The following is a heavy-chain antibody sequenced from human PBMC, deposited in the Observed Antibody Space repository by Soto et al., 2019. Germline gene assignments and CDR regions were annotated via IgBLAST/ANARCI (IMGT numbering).Heavy chain of an antibody. J-gene: IGHJ6*02. CDR3: ARGGDCSKASCYWARLYYGLDV. V-gene: IGHV3-13*01. Sequence: GGSLRLSCEPSGFTFSSYDMHWVRQATGKGLEWVSAIGTAGDTYYSGSVKGRFTVSRDNVKNSLYLQLNSLRAGDTAVYYCARGGDCSKASCYWARLYYGLDVWGQGTTVTVSS. CDR1: GFTFSSYD. CDR2: IGTAGDT. D-gene: IGHD2-2*01.